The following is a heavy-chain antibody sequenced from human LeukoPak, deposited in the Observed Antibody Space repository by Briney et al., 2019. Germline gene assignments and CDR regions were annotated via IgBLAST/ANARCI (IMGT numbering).Heavy chain of an antibody. CDR1: GFTFSSYA. CDR2: ITGSAGST. V-gene: IGHV3-23*01. Sequence: GGSLRLSCTASGFTFSSYAMNWVRQAPGKGLEWVSGITGSAGSTYYADSVKGRFTISRDNSMNTLYLQMTSLRADDTAVYYCAKAQVEMATPYFDYWGQGTLATVSS. J-gene: IGHJ4*02. D-gene: IGHD5-24*01. CDR3: AKAQVEMATPYFDY.